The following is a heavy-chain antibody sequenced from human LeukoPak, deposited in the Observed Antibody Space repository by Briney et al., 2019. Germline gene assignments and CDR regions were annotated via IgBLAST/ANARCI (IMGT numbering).Heavy chain of an antibody. Sequence: PSETLSLTCAVYGGSFSGYYWSWIRQPPGKGLEWIGEINHSGSTNYNPSLKSRVTISVDTSKNQFSLKLSSVTAADTAVYYCARVKSPYYYDSSGYFDYWGQGTLVTVSS. V-gene: IGHV4-34*01. D-gene: IGHD3-22*01. CDR1: GGSFSGYY. J-gene: IGHJ4*02. CDR2: INHSGST. CDR3: ARVKSPYYYDSSGYFDY.